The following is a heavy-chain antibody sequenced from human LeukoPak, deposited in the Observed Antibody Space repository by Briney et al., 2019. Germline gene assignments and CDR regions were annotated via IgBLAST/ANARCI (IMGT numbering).Heavy chain of an antibody. Sequence: PGRSLRLSCAASGFTFDDYAMHWVRHAPGKGLEWVSGISWNSGSIGYADSVKGRFTISRGNAKNSLYLQMNSLRAEDMALCYCAKGGGSSWYEGSWFDPWGQGTLVTVSS. CDR3: AKGGGSSWYEGSWFDP. D-gene: IGHD6-13*01. CDR1: GFTFDDYA. J-gene: IGHJ5*02. CDR2: ISWNSGSI. V-gene: IGHV3-9*03.